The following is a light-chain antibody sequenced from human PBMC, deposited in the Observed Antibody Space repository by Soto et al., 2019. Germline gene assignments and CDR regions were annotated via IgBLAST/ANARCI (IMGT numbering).Light chain of an antibody. J-gene: IGKJ4*01. V-gene: IGKV3-15*01. Sequence: EIVMTQSPATLSVSPGERATLSCRASQSVSSNLAWYQQKPGQAPRLLIYDASTRATGIPAGFSGSGSGIEFTLTISSLQSEDFAVYYCQQYNNWPLTFGGGTKVEIK. CDR3: QQYNNWPLT. CDR2: DAS. CDR1: QSVSSN.